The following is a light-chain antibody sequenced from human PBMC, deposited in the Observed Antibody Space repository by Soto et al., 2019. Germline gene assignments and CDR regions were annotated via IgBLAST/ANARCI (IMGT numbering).Light chain of an antibody. V-gene: IGKV3-15*01. J-gene: IGKJ1*01. CDR3: QQYNNRGGT. Sequence: EIVMTQSPATLSVSPGERATLSCRASQSVSSNLAWYQQKPGQAPRLLIYGASTRATGIPARFSGSGSGTEFTLTISSLQSEDFAVYYCQQYNNRGGTFGQGTKVEIK. CDR1: QSVSSN. CDR2: GAS.